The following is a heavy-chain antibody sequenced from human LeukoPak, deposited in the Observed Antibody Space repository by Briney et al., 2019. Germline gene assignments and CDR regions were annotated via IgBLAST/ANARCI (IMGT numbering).Heavy chain of an antibody. CDR2: ISGSGGST. CDR3: AKRAVPVPDWYFDL. CDR1: GFTFSSYG. Sequence: AGGSLRLSCAASGFTFSSYGMSWVRQAPGKGLEWVSAISGSGGSTYFADSVKGRFTISRDNSKNTLYLQMNSLRAEDTAVYYCAKRAVPVPDWYFDLWGRGTLVTVSS. J-gene: IGHJ2*01. V-gene: IGHV3-23*01.